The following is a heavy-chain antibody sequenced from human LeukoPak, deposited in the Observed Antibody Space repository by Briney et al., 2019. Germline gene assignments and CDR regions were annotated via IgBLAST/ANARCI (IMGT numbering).Heavy chain of an antibody. CDR3: ARGPPLYSSGWVDY. J-gene: IGHJ4*02. CDR2: ISAYNGNT. Sequence: ASVKVSCKASGYTLTSYGISWVRQAPGQGLEWMGWISAYNGNTNYAQKLQGRVTMTTDTSTSTAYMELRSLRSDDTAVYYCARGPPLYSSGWVDYWGQGTLVTVSS. D-gene: IGHD6-19*01. CDR1: GYTLTSYG. V-gene: IGHV1-18*01.